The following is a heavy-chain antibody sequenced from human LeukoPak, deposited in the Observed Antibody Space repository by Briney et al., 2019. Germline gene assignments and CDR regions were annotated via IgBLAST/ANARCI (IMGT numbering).Heavy chain of an antibody. D-gene: IGHD3-10*01. CDR1: GGSFSGYY. V-gene: IGHV4-34*01. CDR2: INHSRST. Sequence: SETLSLTCAVYGGSFSGYYWSWIRQPPGKGLEWIGEINHSRSTNYNPSLKSRVTISVDTSKNQFSLKLSSVTAADTAVYYCARSPLVIWFGELSNDAFDIWGQGTMVTVSS. CDR3: ARSPLVIWFGELSNDAFDI. J-gene: IGHJ3*02.